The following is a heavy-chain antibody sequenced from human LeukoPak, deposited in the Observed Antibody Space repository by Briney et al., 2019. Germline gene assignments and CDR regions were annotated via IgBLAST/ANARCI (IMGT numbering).Heavy chain of an antibody. J-gene: IGHJ6*03. CDR2: VDHTGVT. CDR1: GGSLTSYY. V-gene: IGHV4-59*01. D-gene: IGHD1-1*01. CDR3: ARGRVSSSTWYSTYYYSFYMDV. Sequence: SETLSLTCTVSGGSLTSYYWTWMRHPPGKGLEWIGYVDHTGVTNFNPSLNGRASISRDTTNNLFSLRLRSVTAADTAVYFCARGRVSSSTWYSTYYYSFYMDVWGKGTTVTASS.